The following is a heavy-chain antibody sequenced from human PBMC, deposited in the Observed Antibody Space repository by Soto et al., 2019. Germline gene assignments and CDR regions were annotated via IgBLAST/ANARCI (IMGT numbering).Heavy chain of an antibody. D-gene: IGHD3-9*01. CDR2: VIPILGLP. Sequence: QVRLVQPGPEVKKPGSSVKVSCKASGDAFTTYTISWLRQAPGKGLEWMGRVIPILGLPNYAQNFRDRATITADKSSSTAYMELRSLRSEDTAIYYCARGFKYDLLNSSDLNWFDSWGQGTRVTVSS. CDR1: GDAFTTYT. J-gene: IGHJ5*01. CDR3: ARGFKYDLLNSSDLNWFDS. V-gene: IGHV1-69*02.